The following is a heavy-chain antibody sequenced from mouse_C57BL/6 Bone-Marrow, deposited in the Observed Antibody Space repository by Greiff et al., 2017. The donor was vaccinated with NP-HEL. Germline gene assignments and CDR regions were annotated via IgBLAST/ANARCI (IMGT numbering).Heavy chain of an antibody. D-gene: IGHD4-1*01. CDR1: GFTFSDFY. V-gene: IGHV7-1*01. CDR3: ARDAGLGGAFDY. J-gene: IGHJ2*01. Sequence: EVQGVESGGGLVQSGRSLRLSCATSGFTFSDFYMEWVRQAPGKGLEWIAASRNKANDYTTEYSASVKGRFIVSRDTSQSSLYLQMNALRADDTAIYYCARDAGLGGAFDYWGQGTTLTVSS. CDR2: SRNKANDYTT.